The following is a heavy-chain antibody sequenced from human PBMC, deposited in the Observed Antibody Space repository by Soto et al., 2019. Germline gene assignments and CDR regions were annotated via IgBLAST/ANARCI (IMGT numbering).Heavy chain of an antibody. D-gene: IGHD2-15*01. J-gene: IGHJ4*02. Sequence: GGSLRLSCAASGFTFSSYSMNWVRQAPGKGLEWVSSISSSSSYIYYADSVKGRFTISRDNAKNSLYLQMNSLRAEDTAGYYCARESGKLLFDYWGQGTLVTVSS. CDR2: ISSSSSYI. CDR3: ARESGKLLFDY. V-gene: IGHV3-21*01. CDR1: GFTFSSYS.